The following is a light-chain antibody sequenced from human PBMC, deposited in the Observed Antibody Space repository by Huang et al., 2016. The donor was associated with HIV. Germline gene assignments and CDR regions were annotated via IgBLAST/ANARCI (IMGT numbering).Light chain of an antibody. CDR3: QRYDSAPRA. CDR1: QDIGNF. J-gene: IGKJ1*01. Sequence: DIQMTQSPSSLSASPGVRVTLSCRANQDIGNFLAWYQHKPGGVPRLLIDGASTLQSGVPSRFSGRGSGTEFTLTITSFQPDDVATYYCQRYDSAPRAFGQGTKVEI. V-gene: IGKV1-27*01. CDR2: GAS.